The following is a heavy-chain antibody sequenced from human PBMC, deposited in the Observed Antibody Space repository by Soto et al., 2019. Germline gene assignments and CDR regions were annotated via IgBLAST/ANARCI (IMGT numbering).Heavy chain of an antibody. D-gene: IGHD2-15*01. CDR3: ARDANLGYCSGGSCYSVDYYGMHV. CDR2: INPSGGST. CDR1: GYTFTSYY. Sequence: ASVKVSCKASGYTFTSYYMHWVRQAPGQGLEWMGIINPSGGSTSYAQKFQGRVTMTRDTSTSTVYMELSSLRSEDTAVYYCARDANLGYCSGGSCYSVDYYGMHVSGQATTVTVSS. V-gene: IGHV1-46*01. J-gene: IGHJ6*02.